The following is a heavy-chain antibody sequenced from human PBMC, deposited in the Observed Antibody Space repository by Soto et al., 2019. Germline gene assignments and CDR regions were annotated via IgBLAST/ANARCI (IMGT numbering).Heavy chain of an antibody. CDR1: GGSISSSSYY. CDR2: IYYSGST. J-gene: IGHJ6*02. Sequence: PSETLSLTCTVSGGSISSSSYYWGWIRQPPGKGLEWIGSIYYSGSTYYNPSLKSRVTISVDTSKNQFSLKLSSVTAADTAVYHCATTTVTTPPYYYYGMDVWGQGTTVTVS. CDR3: ATTTVTTPPYYYYGMDV. D-gene: IGHD4-4*01. V-gene: IGHV4-39*01.